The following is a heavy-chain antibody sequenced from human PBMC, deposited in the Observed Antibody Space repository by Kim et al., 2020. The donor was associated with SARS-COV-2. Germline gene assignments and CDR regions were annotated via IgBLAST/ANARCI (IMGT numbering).Heavy chain of an antibody. CDR2: IYYSGST. V-gene: IGHV4-39*01. Sequence: SETLSLTCTVSGGSISSSSYYWGWIRQPPGKGLEWIGSIYYSGSTYYNPSLKSRVTISVDTSKNQFSLKLSSVTAADTAVYYCARHVSVSLVAGVNYFDYWGQGTLVTVSS. CDR1: GGSISSSSYY. CDR3: ARHVSVSLVAGVNYFDY. J-gene: IGHJ4*02. D-gene: IGHD6-25*01.